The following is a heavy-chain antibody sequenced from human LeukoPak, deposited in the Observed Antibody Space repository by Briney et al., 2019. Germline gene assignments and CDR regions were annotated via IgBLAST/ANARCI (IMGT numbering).Heavy chain of an antibody. CDR1: GYTFTSYY. CDR2: INPSGGST. J-gene: IGHJ4*02. CDR3: ARFGEEGDSGSYLDDY. D-gene: IGHD1-26*01. Sequence: ASVKVSCKASGYTFTSYYMHWVRQAPGQGLEWMGIINPSGGSTSYAQKFQGRVTMTRDMSTSTAYMELRSLRSDDTAVYYCARFGEEGDSGSYLDDYWGQGTLVTVSS. V-gene: IGHV1-46*01.